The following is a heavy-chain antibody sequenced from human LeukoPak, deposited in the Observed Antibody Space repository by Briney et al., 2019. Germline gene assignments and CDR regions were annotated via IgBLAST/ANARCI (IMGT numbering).Heavy chain of an antibody. CDR1: GGSISRYY. CDR2: IYYSGST. Sequence: SETLSLTCTVFGGSISRYYWSWIRQPPGKGLEWIGYIYYSGSTNYNPSLKSRVTISVDKSKNQFSLMLSSVNAADTAVYYFARVGTHDSSGYFPTIYYWGQGTLVTVSS. V-gene: IGHV4-59*08. D-gene: IGHD3-22*01. CDR3: ARVGTHDSSGYFPTIYY. J-gene: IGHJ4*02.